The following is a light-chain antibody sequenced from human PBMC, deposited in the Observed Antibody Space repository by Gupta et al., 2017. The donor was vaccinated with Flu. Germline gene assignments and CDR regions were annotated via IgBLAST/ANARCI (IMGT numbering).Light chain of an antibody. CDR1: SSDVGSYNY. J-gene: IGLJ1*01. CDR3: SSYRGSTTLHYV. CDR2: EVS. V-gene: IGLV2-14*01. Sequence: QSALTQPASVSGSPGQSITISCTGTSSDVGSYNYVPWYQLHPGKAPKVMIYEVSNRPSGVSYRFSCSKSGNTASLTISGLQAEDEGDYYCSSYRGSTTLHYVFGTGTKVTVL.